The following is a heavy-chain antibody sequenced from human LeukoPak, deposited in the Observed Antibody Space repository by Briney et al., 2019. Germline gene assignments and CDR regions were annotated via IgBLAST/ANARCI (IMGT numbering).Heavy chain of an antibody. D-gene: IGHD6-19*01. CDR2: IYYSGST. CDR3: ARDSYSSGSYYFDY. CDR1: GGSISSYY. V-gene: IGHV4-59*01. J-gene: IGHJ4*02. Sequence: PSKTLSLTCTVSGGSISSYYWTWIRHPPGKGLEWIGYIYYSGSTNYNPSLKSRVTISVDTSKNQFSLKLSSVTAADTAVYYCARDSYSSGSYYFDYWGQGTLVTVSS.